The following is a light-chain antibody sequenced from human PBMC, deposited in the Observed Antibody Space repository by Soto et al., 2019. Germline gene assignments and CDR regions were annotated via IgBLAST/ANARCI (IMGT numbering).Light chain of an antibody. CDR3: SSYTTNSTPYV. Sequence: QSVLTQPASVSGSPGQSITISCTGTSSDFGGYNYVSWYQHHPGKAPKLIIYEVSNRPSGVSNRFSGSKSGNTASLTISGLQAEDEADYYCSSYTTNSTPYVFGTGTKVTVL. J-gene: IGLJ1*01. V-gene: IGLV2-14*01. CDR1: SSDFGGYNY. CDR2: EVS.